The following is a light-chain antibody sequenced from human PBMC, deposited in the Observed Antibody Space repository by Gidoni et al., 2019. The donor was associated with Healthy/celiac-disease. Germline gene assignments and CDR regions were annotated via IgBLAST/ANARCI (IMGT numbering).Light chain of an antibody. V-gene: IGKV3-11*01. CDR1: QSVSSY. J-gene: IGKJ4*01. CDR3: QQRSNWPPLT. Sequence: DIVLTHSPSTLSLSPGERATLSCRPSQSVSSYLAWYQQKPGQAPRLLIYDAANRATGLPARCSGSGSGTEFTLTISSLEPEDFAVYYCQQRSNWPPLTFGGXTKVEIK. CDR2: DAA.